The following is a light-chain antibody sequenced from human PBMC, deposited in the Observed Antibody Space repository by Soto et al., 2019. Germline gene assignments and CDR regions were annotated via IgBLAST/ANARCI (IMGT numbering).Light chain of an antibody. CDR3: QQYNDWPPTWT. V-gene: IGKV3-15*01. CDR1: RSVSSH. Sequence: ETVMTQSPATLSVSPGERATLSCRASRSVSSHLAWYQQKPGQAPRLLIYGASTRATDIPARFSGSGSGTEFTLTISSLQSEDFAIYYCQQYNDWPPTWTFGQGTKVEI. J-gene: IGKJ1*01. CDR2: GAS.